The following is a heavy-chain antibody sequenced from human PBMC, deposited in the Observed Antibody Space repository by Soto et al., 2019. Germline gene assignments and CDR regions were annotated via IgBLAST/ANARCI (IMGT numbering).Heavy chain of an antibody. CDR1: VGSISSYY. CDR2: IYHSGST. J-gene: IGHJ3*02. Sequence: PSETLSLTCTVSVGSISSYYWSWIRQPPGKGLEWIGYIYHSGSTYYNPSLKSRVTISVDRSKNQFSLKLSSVTAADTAVYYCARATDLEEDIWGQGTMVTVSS. CDR3: ARATDLEEDI. V-gene: IGHV4-59*12.